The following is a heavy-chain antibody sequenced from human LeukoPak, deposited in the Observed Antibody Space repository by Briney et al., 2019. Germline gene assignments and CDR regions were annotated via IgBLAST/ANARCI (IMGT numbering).Heavy chain of an antibody. CDR1: RFTFSSYG. CDR2: ISNDGSNK. CDR3: AKDRGYSYGYFDY. D-gene: IGHD5-18*01. Sequence: GGSLRLSCAASRFTFSSYGMHWVRQAPGNGLEWVAIISNDGSNKYYTDSVKGRFTISRDNSKNTLYLQMDSLRAEDTAVYYCAKDRGYSYGYFDYWGQGTLVTVSS. V-gene: IGHV3-30*18. J-gene: IGHJ4*02.